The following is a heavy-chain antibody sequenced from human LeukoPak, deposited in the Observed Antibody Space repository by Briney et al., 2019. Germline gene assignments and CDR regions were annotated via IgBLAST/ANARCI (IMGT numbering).Heavy chain of an antibody. CDR3: ASSYSSGWDWFDP. CDR1: GYTFTSYG. Sequence: GASVKVPCKASGYTFTSYGISWVRQAPGQGLEWMGWISAYNGNTNYAQKLQGRVTMTTDTSTSTAYMELRSLRSDDTAVYYCASSYSSGWDWFDPWGQGTLVTVSS. D-gene: IGHD6-19*01. V-gene: IGHV1-18*01. J-gene: IGHJ5*02. CDR2: ISAYNGNT.